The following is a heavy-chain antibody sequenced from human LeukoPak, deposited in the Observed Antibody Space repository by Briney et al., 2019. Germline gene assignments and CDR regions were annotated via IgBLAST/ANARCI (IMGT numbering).Heavy chain of an antibody. D-gene: IGHD1-26*01. CDR2: IYYDGNT. CDR3: ARDGSGKAGYFDY. CDR1: GGSLNSYY. Sequence: SETLSLTCTVSGGSLNSYYWNWIRQPPGKGLEWIGYIYYDGNTNYNPSLRSEVTISLDMSKNQVSLKLSSVAAADTAVYYCARDGSGKAGYFDYWGQGTLVTVSS. V-gene: IGHV4-59*01. J-gene: IGHJ4*02.